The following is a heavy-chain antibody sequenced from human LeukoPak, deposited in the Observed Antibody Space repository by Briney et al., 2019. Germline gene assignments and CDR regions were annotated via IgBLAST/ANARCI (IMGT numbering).Heavy chain of an antibody. CDR2: IYPGDSDT. V-gene: IGHV5-51*01. CDR3: ARQGVGYCSGGSCTMGFDY. CDR1: GYSFTSYW. Sequence: GESLKISCKGSGYSFTSYWIGWVRQMPGKGLEWMGIIYPGDSDTRYSPSFQGQVTISADKSISTAYLQWSSLKASDTAMYYCARQGVGYCSGGSCTMGFDYWGQGTLVTVSS. J-gene: IGHJ4*02. D-gene: IGHD2-15*01.